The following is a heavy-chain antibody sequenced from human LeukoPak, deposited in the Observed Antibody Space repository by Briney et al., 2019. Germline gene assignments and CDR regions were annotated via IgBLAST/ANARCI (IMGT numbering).Heavy chain of an antibody. CDR1: GYTFTGYY. V-gene: IGHV1-2*02. CDR3: ARDPPISGGSGSYYNY. J-gene: IGHJ4*02. CDR2: INPNSGGT. Sequence: GASVKVSCKASGYTFTGYYMHWVRQAPGQGLEWMGWINPNSGGTNYAQKFQGRVTMTRDTSISTAYMELSRLRSDDTAVYYCARDPPISGGSGSYYNYWGQGTLVTVSP. D-gene: IGHD3-10*01.